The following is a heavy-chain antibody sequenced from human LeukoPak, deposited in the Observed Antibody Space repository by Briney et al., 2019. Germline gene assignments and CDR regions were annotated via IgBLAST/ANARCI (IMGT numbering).Heavy chain of an antibody. CDR1: GYTFTNYW. Sequence: GESLKISCQGSGYTFTNYWIGWVRQMPGKGLEWMGCINPGDSETKYSPPFQGQVTISADKSINTAYLQWSSLKASDTAMYYCARPGYRSRNFDYWGHGALVTVSS. J-gene: IGHJ4*01. V-gene: IGHV5-51*01. CDR2: INPGDSET. CDR3: ARPGYRSRNFDY. D-gene: IGHD6-19*01.